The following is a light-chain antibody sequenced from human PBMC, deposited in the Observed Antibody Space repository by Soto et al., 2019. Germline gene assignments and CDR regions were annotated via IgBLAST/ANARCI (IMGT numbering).Light chain of an antibody. CDR2: GNT. J-gene: IGLJ1*01. Sequence: QSVLTQPPSVSGAPGQRVTISCTGSSSNIGSTYDVQWYQQLPGTAPKLLIHGNTNRPSGVPDRFSGSKSGTSASLAITGLQADDEADYYCQSYDDSLSVHYVSGTGTMVTVL. CDR3: QSYDDSLSVHYV. V-gene: IGLV1-40*01. CDR1: SSNIGSTYD.